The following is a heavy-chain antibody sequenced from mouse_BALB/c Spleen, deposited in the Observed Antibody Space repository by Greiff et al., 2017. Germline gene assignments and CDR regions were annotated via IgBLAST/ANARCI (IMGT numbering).Heavy chain of an antibody. V-gene: IGHV1-69*02. Sequence: QVHVKQPGAELVKPGASVKLSCKASGYTFTSYWMHWVKQRPGQGLEWIGEIDPSDSYTNYNQKFKGKATLTVDKSSSTAYMQLSSLTSEDSAVYYCARRGAYYRYPWYFDVWGAGTTVTVSS. CDR1: GYTFTSYW. J-gene: IGHJ1*01. D-gene: IGHD2-14*01. CDR2: IDPSDSYT. CDR3: ARRGAYYRYPWYFDV.